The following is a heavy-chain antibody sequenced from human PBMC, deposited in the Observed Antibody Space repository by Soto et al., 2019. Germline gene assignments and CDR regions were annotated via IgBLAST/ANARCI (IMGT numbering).Heavy chain of an antibody. CDR1: GYSFTIYW. Sequence: PGESLKISCKGSGYSFTIYWISWVRQMPGKGLEWMGRIDPSDSYTNYSPSFQGHVTISADKSISTAYLQWSSLKASDTAMYYCARRYSSSWYGIDYWGQGTLVTVSS. V-gene: IGHV5-10-1*01. D-gene: IGHD6-13*01. CDR2: IDPSDSYT. J-gene: IGHJ4*02. CDR3: ARRYSSSWYGIDY.